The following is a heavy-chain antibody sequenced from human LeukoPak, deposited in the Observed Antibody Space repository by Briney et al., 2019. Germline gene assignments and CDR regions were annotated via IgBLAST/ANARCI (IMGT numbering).Heavy chain of an antibody. D-gene: IGHD4-17*01. V-gene: IGHV3-23*01. J-gene: IGHJ4*02. CDR2: ISDTGGSK. CDR3: ARASGDHGLYYFDF. CDR1: GFTFSGYA. Sequence: PGGSLRLSCAASGFTFSGYAMSWVRQAPGKGLEWVSGISDTGGSKYYADSVKGRFTISRDNAKNSLYLQMNRPRAEDTAVYYCARASGDHGLYYFDFWGQGTLVTVSS.